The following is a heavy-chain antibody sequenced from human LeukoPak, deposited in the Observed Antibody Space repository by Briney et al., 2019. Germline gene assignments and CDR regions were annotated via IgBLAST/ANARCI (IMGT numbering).Heavy chain of an antibody. CDR1: GFTFSSYS. CDR2: INSDGSST. J-gene: IGHJ4*02. V-gene: IGHV3-74*01. Sequence: PGGSLRLSYAASGFTFSSYSMNWVRQAPGKGLVWVSRINSDGSSTSYADSVKGRFTISRDNAKNTLYLQMNSLRAEDTAVYYCAKDRGRIDYWGQGTLVTVSS. CDR3: AKDRGRIDY.